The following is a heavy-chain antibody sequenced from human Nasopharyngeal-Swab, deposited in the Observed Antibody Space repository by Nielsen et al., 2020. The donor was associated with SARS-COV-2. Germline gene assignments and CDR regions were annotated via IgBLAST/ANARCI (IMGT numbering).Heavy chain of an antibody. CDR1: GLTVSSTY. J-gene: IGHJ4*02. Sequence: GESLKISCAVSGLTVSSTYMSWVRQAPGKGLEWVSVTEIGGTTHYADSVKGRFSISRDNSRNTLYLQMNSLRAEDTAVYYCARKRPGVGEGSYYFDYWGQGTLVTVSS. V-gene: IGHV3-53*05. CDR3: ARKRPGVGEGSYYFDY. D-gene: IGHD1-26*01. CDR2: TEIGGTT.